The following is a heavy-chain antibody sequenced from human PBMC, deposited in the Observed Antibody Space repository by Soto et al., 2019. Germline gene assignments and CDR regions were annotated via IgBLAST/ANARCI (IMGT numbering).Heavy chain of an antibody. Sequence: EVQLLESGGGLVHPGGSLRLSCAPSEFTSGPYAMSWVRQAPGKGLEWVSAISGNGGNRYYADSVNGRFTISRDNSKYTLYLQMDSLRPEDTAVYYCASHMNYFPVSRTFDSWGRGTLVTVSS. CDR2: ISGNGGNR. CDR3: ASHMNYFPVSRTFDS. J-gene: IGHJ4*02. CDR1: EFTSGPYA. D-gene: IGHD1-7*01. V-gene: IGHV3-23*01.